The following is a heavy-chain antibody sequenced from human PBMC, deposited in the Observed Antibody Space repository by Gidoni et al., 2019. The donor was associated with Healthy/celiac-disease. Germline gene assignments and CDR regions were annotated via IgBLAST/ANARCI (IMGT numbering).Heavy chain of an antibody. D-gene: IGHD1-26*01. CDR3: ARVVGATLFDY. CDR1: GFTVSSNY. Sequence: EVQLVESGGGLVQPGGSVRLSCEASGFTVSSNYMSWVRQAPGKGLEWVSVIYSGGSTYYADSVKGRFTISRDNSKNTLYLQMNSLRAEDTAVYYCARVVGATLFDYWGQGTLVTVSS. J-gene: IGHJ4*02. CDR2: IYSGGST. V-gene: IGHV3-66*01.